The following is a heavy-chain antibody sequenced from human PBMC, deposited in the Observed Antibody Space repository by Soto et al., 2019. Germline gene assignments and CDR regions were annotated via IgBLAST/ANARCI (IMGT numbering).Heavy chain of an antibody. J-gene: IGHJ4*02. CDR1: GYTFTSYA. D-gene: IGHD3-3*01. Sequence: ASVKVSCKASGYTFTSYAMHWVRQAPGKRLEWMGWINAGNGNTKYSQKFQGRVTITRDTSASTAYMELSSLRSEDTAVYYCARGFPNYDFWSGAPDFDYWGQGTLVTGSS. CDR2: INAGNGNT. V-gene: IGHV1-3*01. CDR3: ARGFPNYDFWSGAPDFDY.